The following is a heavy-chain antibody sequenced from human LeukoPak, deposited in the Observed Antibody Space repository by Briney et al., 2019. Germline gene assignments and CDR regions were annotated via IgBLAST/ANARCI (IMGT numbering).Heavy chain of an antibody. CDR2: TSRGGSDI. J-gene: IGHJ4*02. V-gene: IGHV3-48*03. CDR1: GLTFSNHE. Sequence: QAGGSLRLSCVTSGLTFSNHEMNWVRQAPGKGLEWVAYTSRGGSDISYADSAKGRFTISSDIASNTLYLQMNSLRVEDTAVYFCVRARLIRLENFFDYWGQGTLVTVSS. CDR3: VRARLIRLENFFDY. D-gene: IGHD2-21*01.